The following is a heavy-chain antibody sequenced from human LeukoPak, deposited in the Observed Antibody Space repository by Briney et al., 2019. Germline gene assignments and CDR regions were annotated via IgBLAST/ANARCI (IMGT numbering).Heavy chain of an antibody. CDR3: AKDRIGYCSSPSCFASDY. Sequence: GGSLRLSCAASGFTFSSYAMSWVRQAPGKGLEWVSAISGSGGSTYYADSVKGRFTISRDNSKNTLYLQMNSLRAEDTAVYYCAKDRIGYCSSPSCFASDYWGQGTLVTVSS. V-gene: IGHV3-23*01. J-gene: IGHJ4*02. CDR1: GFTFSSYA. D-gene: IGHD2-2*01. CDR2: ISGSGGST.